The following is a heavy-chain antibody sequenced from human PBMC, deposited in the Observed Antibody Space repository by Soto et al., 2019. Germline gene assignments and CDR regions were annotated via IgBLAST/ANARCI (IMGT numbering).Heavy chain of an antibody. CDR3: ARNRYSRHCYYYYGMDV. V-gene: IGHV1-69*13. D-gene: IGHD6-13*01. J-gene: IGHJ6*02. CDR1: GGTFSSYA. Sequence: GASVKVSCKASGGTFSSYAISWVRQAPGQGLEWMGGIIPIFGTANYAQKFQGRVTITADESTSTAYMELSSLRSEDTAVYYCARNRYSRHCYYYYGMDVWGQGTTVTVSS. CDR2: IIPIFGTA.